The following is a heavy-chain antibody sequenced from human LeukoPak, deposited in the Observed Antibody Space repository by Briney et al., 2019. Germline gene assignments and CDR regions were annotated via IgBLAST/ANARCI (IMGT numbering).Heavy chain of an antibody. V-gene: IGHV3-21*01. CDR2: ISSSYI. D-gene: IGHD3-22*01. Sequence: PGGSLRLSCAASGFTFSSYSMNWVRQAPGKGLEWVSSISSSYIYYADSVKGRFTISRDNAKNSLYLQMNSLRAEDTAVYYCARDNYDSSGYYFDWGQGTLVTVSS. CDR1: GFTFSSYS. CDR3: ARDNYDSSGYYFD. J-gene: IGHJ4*02.